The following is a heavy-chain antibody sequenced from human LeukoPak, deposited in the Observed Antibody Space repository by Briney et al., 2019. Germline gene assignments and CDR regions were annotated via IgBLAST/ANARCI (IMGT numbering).Heavy chain of an antibody. D-gene: IGHD2-2*01. CDR2: ISSSSSTI. J-gene: IGHJ3*02. CDR1: GFTFSSYS. CDR3: ARDSYCSSTSCYEGDAFDI. V-gene: IGHV3-48*01. Sequence: GGSLRLSCAASGFTFSSYSMNWVRQATGKGLEWVSYISSSSSTIYYADSVKGRFTISRDNAKNSLYLQMNSLRAEDTAVYYCARDSYCSSTSCYEGDAFDIWGQGTMITVSS.